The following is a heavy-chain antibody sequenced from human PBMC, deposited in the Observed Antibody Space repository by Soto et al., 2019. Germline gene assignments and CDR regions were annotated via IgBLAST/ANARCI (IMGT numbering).Heavy chain of an antibody. CDR3: ASWYCSGGSCFARYYYYGMDV. CDR2: IIPIFGTA. J-gene: IGHJ6*02. Sequence: QVQLVQSGAEVKKPGSSVKVSCKASGGTFSSYAISWVRQAPGQGLEWMGGIIPIFGTANYAQKFQGRVTITADESTSTAYMELGSLRSEDTAVYYCASWYCSGGSCFARYYYYGMDVWGQGTTVTVSS. CDR1: GGTFSSYA. V-gene: IGHV1-69*01. D-gene: IGHD2-15*01.